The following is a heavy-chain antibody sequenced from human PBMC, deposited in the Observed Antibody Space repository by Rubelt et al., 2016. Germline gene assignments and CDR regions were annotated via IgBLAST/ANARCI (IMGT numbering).Heavy chain of an antibody. V-gene: IGHV4-34*01. CDR1: GGSFSGYY. J-gene: IGHJ2*01. CDR3: ARRRRYSGSSYWYFDL. D-gene: IGHD1-26*01. Sequence: QVQLQQWGAGLLKPSETLSLTCAVYGGSFSGYYWSWIRQPPGKGLEWIGEINHSGSTNYNPSLKSRVTIAGDTSQNQFSLKLSSVTAADTAVYYCARRRRYSGSSYWYFDLWGRGTLVTVSS. CDR2: INHSGST.